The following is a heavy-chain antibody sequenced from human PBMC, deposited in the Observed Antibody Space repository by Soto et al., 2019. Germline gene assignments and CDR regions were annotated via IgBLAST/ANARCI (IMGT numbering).Heavy chain of an antibody. CDR2: ISSEGSNK. CDR1: GFSFSNYG. J-gene: IGHJ4*02. D-gene: IGHD6-6*01. V-gene: IGHV3-30*18. CDR3: AKDRGFGYSSSPFDY. Sequence: QVHLVESGGGVVQPGRSLRLSCAASGFSFSNYGMHWVRQAPGKGLEWVAVISSEGSNKYYADSVKGRFTISRDNSKNTLYLQLNSLRAEDTAVYYCAKDRGFGYSSSPFDYWGQGTLVTVSS.